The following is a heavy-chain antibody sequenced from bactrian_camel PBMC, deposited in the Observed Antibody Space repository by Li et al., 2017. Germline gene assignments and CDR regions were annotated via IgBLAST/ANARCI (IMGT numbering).Heavy chain of an antibody. CDR1: GFILSNYW. CDR2: IDSGGSTT. V-gene: IGHV3S1*01. Sequence: HVQLVESGGGLIQPGGSLRLSCAASGFILSNYWMYWVRQAPGKGREWVASIDSGGSTTYYADSVKGRYTASRDNAQNTVYLQMYSLKPDDTAVYYCVRDRGSGSLGAEFGYWGQGTQVTVS. CDR3: VRDRGSGSLGAEFGY. D-gene: IGHD2*01. J-gene: IGHJ6*01.